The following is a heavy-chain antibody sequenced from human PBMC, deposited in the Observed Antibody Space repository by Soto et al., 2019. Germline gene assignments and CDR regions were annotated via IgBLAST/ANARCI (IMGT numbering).Heavy chain of an antibody. J-gene: IGHJ6*02. D-gene: IGHD2-2*01. CDR3: AKDRLVPAAQISYYYGMDV. Sequence: SLRLSCASSGFTFSSYGMHWVRQAPGKGLEWVAVISYDGSNKYYADSVKGRFTISRDNSKNTLYLQMNSLRAEDTAVYYCAKDRLVPAAQISYYYGMDVWGQGTTVTVSS. CDR2: ISYDGSNK. V-gene: IGHV3-30*18. CDR1: GFTFSSYG.